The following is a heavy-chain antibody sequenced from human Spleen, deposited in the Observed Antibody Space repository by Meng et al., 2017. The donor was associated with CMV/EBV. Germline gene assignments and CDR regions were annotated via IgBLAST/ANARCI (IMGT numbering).Heavy chain of an antibody. V-gene: IGHV1-2*02. J-gene: IGHJ4*02. CDR2: INPNSGGT. CDR3: AREAGDGYNYVVFPH. CDR1: GYTFSRYY. Sequence: SGYTFSRYYMNWVRQAAGRGLEWMGWINPNSGGTNYEQKFQGRVTMTRDTSISTAYMELSRLRSDDTAVYYCAREAGDGYNYVVFPHWGQGTLVTVSS. D-gene: IGHD5-24*01.